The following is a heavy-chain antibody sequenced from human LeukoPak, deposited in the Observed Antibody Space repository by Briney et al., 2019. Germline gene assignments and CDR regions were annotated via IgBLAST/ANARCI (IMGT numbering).Heavy chain of an antibody. CDR3: TRRRHCSSTSCPQDY. V-gene: IGHV3-73*01. J-gene: IGHJ4*02. CDR2: IRSKANSYAT. CDR1: GFTFSGSA. D-gene: IGHD2-2*01. Sequence: GGSLRLSCAASGFTFSGSAMHWVRQASGKGLEWVGRIRSKANSYATAYAASVKGRFTISRDDSKNTAYLQMNSLKTEDTAVYYCTRRRHCSSTSCPQDYWGQGTLVTVSS.